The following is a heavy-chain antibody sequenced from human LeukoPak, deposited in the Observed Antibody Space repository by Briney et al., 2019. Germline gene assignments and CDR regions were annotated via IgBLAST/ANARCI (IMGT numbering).Heavy chain of an antibody. D-gene: IGHD1-1*01. V-gene: IGHV3-23*01. CDR3: AKDVNDVMRGPTDAFDI. Sequence: PGGSLRLSCAASGFTFSSYAMSWVRQAPGKGLEWVSAISGSGGSTYYADSVKGRFTISRDNSKNTLYLQMNSLRAEDTAVYYCAKDVNDVMRGPTDAFDIWGQGTLVTVSS. CDR2: ISGSGGST. J-gene: IGHJ3*02. CDR1: GFTFSSYA.